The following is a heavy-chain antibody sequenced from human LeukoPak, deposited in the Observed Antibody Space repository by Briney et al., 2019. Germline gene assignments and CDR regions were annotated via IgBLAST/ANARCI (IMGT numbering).Heavy chain of an antibody. CDR3: AGGLAVADY. J-gene: IGHJ4*02. D-gene: IGHD6-19*01. CDR1: GFTFSSYA. CDR2: ITGSGGST. V-gene: IGHV3-23*01. Sequence: GGSLRLSCVASGFTFSSYAMSWFRQAPGKGLEGVSVITGSGGSTYYADSVKRRFTVSRDNCKNTLYMQMKSRRAEDTAVYYWAGGLAVADYWGQGALVTVSS.